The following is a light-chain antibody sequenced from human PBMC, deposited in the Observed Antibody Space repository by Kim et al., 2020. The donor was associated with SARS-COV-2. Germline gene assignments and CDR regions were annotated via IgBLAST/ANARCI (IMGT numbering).Light chain of an antibody. CDR2: GKN. CDR1: SLRSYY. J-gene: IGLJ2*01. Sequence: ALGQKVRITCQGDSLRSYYATWYQQKPGQAPIVVIYGKNNRPSGIPDRFSGSSSGDTASLTITGTQAGDEADYYCNSRGSNDNVPFGGGTKLTVL. CDR3: NSRGSNDNVP. V-gene: IGLV3-19*01.